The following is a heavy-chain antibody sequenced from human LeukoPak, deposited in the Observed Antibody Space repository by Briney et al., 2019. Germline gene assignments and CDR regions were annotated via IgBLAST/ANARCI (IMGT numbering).Heavy chain of an antibody. D-gene: IGHD5-12*01. CDR3: AREKGDSGYDYSYYYYGMDV. CDR2: IIPIFGTA. V-gene: IGHV1-69*13. CDR1: GGTFSSYA. J-gene: IGHJ6*02. Sequence: ASVKVSCKASGGTFSSYAISWVRQAPGQGLEWVGGIIPIFGTANYAQKFQGRVTITADESTSTAYMELSSLRSEDTAVYYCAREKGDSGYDYSYYYYGMDVWGQGTTVTVSS.